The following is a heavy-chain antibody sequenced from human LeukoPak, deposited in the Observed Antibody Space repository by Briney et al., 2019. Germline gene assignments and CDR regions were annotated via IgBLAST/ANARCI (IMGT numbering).Heavy chain of an antibody. J-gene: IGHJ4*02. D-gene: IGHD1-26*01. CDR2: ISWNSGNI. Sequence: GGSLRLSWAASGFTFDDYAMHCVRQAPGKGLEWVSGISWNSGNIGYADSVKGRFTISRDNARNSLYLEMNSLRSEDTALYYCAKAEGGWESLPSDYWGQGTLVTVSS. V-gene: IGHV3-9*01. CDR3: AKAEGGWESLPSDY. CDR1: GFTFDDYA.